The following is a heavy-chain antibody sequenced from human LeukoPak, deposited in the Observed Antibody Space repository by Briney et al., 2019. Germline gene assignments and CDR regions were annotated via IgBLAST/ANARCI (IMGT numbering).Heavy chain of an antibody. CDR1: GFTFSNCA. V-gene: IGHV3-30*18. CDR3: AKGGRVVGAPSDY. CDR2: ISYDGSNK. Sequence: PGGSLRLSCAASGFTFSNCAMHWVRQAPGKGLEWVAVISYDGSNKYYVDSVKGRFTISRDNFKNTMYLQMSSLRIDDTAVYYCAKGGRVVGAPSDYWGQGTLVTVSS. D-gene: IGHD1-26*01. J-gene: IGHJ4*02.